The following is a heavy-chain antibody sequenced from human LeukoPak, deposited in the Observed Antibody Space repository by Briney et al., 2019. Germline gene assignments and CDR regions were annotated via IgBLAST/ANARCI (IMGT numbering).Heavy chain of an antibody. CDR2: IYYSGST. CDR1: GGSISSGGYY. V-gene: IGHV4-31*03. Sequence: SQTLSLTCTVSGGSISSGGYYWSWIRQHPGKGLEWIGYIYYSGSTYYNPSLKSRVTISVDTSKNQFSLKLSSVTAADTAVYYCARDDKVFPGPSTQQLHAFDIWGQGTMVTVSS. CDR3: ARDDKVFPGPSTQQLHAFDI. J-gene: IGHJ3*02. D-gene: IGHD6-13*01.